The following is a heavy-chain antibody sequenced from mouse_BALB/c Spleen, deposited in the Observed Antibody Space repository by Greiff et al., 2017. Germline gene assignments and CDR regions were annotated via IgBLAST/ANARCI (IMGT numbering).Heavy chain of an antibody. J-gene: IGHJ4*01. CDR2: IRNKANGYTT. V-gene: IGHV7-3*02. CDR1: GFTFTDYY. Sequence: EVKLMESGGGLVQPGGSLRLSCATSGFTFTDYYMSWVRQPPGKALEWLGFIRNKANGYTTEYSASVKGRFTISRDNSQSILYLQMNTLRAEDSATYYCARDRWDGGSYAMDYWGQGTSVTVSS. D-gene: IGHD4-1*01. CDR3: ARDRWDGGSYAMDY.